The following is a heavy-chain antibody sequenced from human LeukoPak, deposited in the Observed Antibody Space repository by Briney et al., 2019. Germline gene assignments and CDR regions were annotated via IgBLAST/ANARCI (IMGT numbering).Heavy chain of an antibody. CDR1: GGSVINTNW. CDR2: VHLDGRT. D-gene: IGHD3-3*01. CDR3: AREGGFYRPLDY. V-gene: IGHV4-4*02. Sequence: SETLSLTCGVSGGSVINTNWWTWVRQPPGKGLEWIGEVHLDGRTNYSPSLESRLTMSVDVSENQVSLKLTSVTAADTAVYYCAREGGFYRPLDYSGQGTLVTVSS. J-gene: IGHJ4*02.